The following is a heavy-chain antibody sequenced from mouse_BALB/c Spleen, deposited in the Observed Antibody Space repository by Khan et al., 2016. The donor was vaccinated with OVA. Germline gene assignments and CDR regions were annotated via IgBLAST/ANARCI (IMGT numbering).Heavy chain of an antibody. J-gene: IGHJ4*01. V-gene: IGHV2-6-1*01. CDR1: GFSLTSYG. D-gene: IGHD1-1*01. CDR2: IWSDGST. Sequence: QVQLKESGPGLVVPSQSLSITCTISGFSLTSYGIHWVRQPPGKGLEWLVVIWSDGSTTYNSTLKSRLSITKDNSKSQIFLKMNSLQTDDTAMYFCARQPYDHYYALDYWGQGTSVTVSS. CDR3: ARQPYDHYYALDY.